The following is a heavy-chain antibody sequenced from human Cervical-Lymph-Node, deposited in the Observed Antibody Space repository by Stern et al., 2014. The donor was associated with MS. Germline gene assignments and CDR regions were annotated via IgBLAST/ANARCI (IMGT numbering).Heavy chain of an antibody. V-gene: IGHV5-51*04. Sequence: EVQLVESGAEVKKPGESLKISCKGSGYTFTNNWIAWVRQMPGKGLEWMGFIYPDATDIIYSPSLQGQVTIPPDKPISTAYLQWSRLKAENSAVYYCAKHPPRRKWDDPNYGMDVWGQGTTVTVSS. J-gene: IGHJ6*02. CDR1: GYTFTNNW. D-gene: IGHD1-1*01. CDR3: AKHPPRRKWDDPNYGMDV. CDR2: IYPDATDI.